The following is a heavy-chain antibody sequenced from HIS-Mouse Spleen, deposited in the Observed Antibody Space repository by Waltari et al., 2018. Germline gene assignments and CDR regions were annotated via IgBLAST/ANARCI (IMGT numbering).Heavy chain of an antibody. CDR2: IYYSRCT. D-gene: IGHD6-13*01. V-gene: IGHV4-39*07. J-gene: IGHJ2*01. CDR1: GGSISSSSYY. CDR3: AREIPYSSSWYDWYFDL. Sequence: QLQLQESGPGLVKPSETLSLTCTVSGGSISSSSYYWGWIRQPPGKGLEWIGSIYYSRCTYYNPSLKSRVTISVDTSKNQFSLKLSSVTAADTAVYYCAREIPYSSSWYDWYFDLWGRGTLVTVSS.